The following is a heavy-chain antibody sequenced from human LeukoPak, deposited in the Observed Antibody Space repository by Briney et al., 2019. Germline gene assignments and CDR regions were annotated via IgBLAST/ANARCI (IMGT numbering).Heavy chain of an antibody. CDR1: GGSISSSSYY. Sequence: PSETLSLNCTVSGGSISSSSYYWGWIRQPPGKGLEWIGSIYYSGSTYYNPSLKSRVTISVDTSKNQFSLKLSSVTAADTAVYYCARGSWYFDYWGQGTLVTVSS. CDR2: IYYSGST. CDR3: ARGSWYFDY. J-gene: IGHJ4*02. D-gene: IGHD1-26*01. V-gene: IGHV4-39*01.